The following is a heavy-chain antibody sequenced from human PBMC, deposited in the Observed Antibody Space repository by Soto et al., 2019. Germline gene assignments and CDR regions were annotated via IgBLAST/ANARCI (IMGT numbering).Heavy chain of an antibody. J-gene: IGHJ5*02. Sequence: ASETLSLTCAVSGGSISSSNWWSWVRQPPGKGLEWIGEIYHSGSTNYNPSLKSRVTISVDKSKNQFSLKLSSVTAADTAVYYCARVPSGQSSWFDPWGQGTLVTVSS. CDR3: ARVPSGQSSWFDP. V-gene: IGHV4-4*02. CDR2: IYHSGST. CDR1: GGSISSSNW.